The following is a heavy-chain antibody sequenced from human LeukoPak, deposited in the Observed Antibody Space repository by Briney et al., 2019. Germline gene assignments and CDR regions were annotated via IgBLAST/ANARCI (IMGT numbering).Heavy chain of an antibody. CDR2: IYYTGST. V-gene: IGHV4-59*01. CDR1: GGSISRYY. J-gene: IGHJ3*02. CDR3: ARDRGTYYYDGRQGAFDI. D-gene: IGHD3-22*01. Sequence: SETLSLTCTVSGGSISRYYWSWIRQPPGKGLEWIGYIYYTGSTNYNPSLKSRVTLSLDTSKNQFSLNLISVTAADTAVYYCARDRGTYYYDGRQGAFDIWGQGTMVTVSS.